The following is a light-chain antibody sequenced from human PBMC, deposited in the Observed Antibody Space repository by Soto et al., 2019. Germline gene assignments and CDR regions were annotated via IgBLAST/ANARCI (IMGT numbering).Light chain of an antibody. CDR2: WAS. J-gene: IGKJ5*01. CDR3: QQYYSTPIT. V-gene: IGKV4-1*01. Sequence: DIVMTQSPDSLAVSLGERATINCKSSQSVLYSSNNKNDLAWYQQKPGQPPKLLIYWASTRESGVPDRFSGSGSVTDFTLTIRSLQAEDVAVYYCQQYYSTPITFGQGTRLEIK. CDR1: QSVLYSSNNKND.